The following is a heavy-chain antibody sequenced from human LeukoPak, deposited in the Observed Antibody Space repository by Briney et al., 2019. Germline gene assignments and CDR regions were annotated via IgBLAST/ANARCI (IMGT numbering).Heavy chain of an antibody. V-gene: IGHV4-59*12. D-gene: IGHD2-2*01. J-gene: IGHJ4*02. CDR1: GGSISRYY. CDR2: IYSSENT. Sequence: PSETLSLTCTVSGGSISRYYWSWIRQPPGKGLEWIGYIYSSENTYYNPSLNSRVSISVDTSKNQFSLKLSSVTAADTAVYYCATPGEYCSSTSCQREDYFDYWGQGTLVTVSS. CDR3: ATPGEYCSSTSCQREDYFDY.